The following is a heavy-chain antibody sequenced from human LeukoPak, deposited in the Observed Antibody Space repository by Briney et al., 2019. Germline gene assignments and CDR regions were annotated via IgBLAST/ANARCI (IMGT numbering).Heavy chain of an antibody. CDR1: GGSFSGYY. CDR2: IYHSGST. CDR3: ARASYDSSGYYPNWFDP. D-gene: IGHD3-22*01. Sequence: PSETLSLTCSVYGGSFSGYYWSWIRQPPGKGLEWIGYIYHSGSTYYNPSLKSRVTISVDRSKNQFSLKLSSVTAADTAVYYCARASYDSSGYYPNWFDPWGQGTLVTVSS. J-gene: IGHJ5*02. V-gene: IGHV4-34*01.